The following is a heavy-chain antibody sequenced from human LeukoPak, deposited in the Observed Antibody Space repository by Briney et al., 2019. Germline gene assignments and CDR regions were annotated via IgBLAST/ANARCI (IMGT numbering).Heavy chain of an antibody. Sequence: GGSLRLSCAASGFTFSSYSMNWVRQAPGKGLEWVSYISSSSSTIYYADSVKGRFIISRDNAKNSLYLQMNSLRAEDTAVYYCARIRDTAWGVDVWGQGTTVTVSS. V-gene: IGHV3-48*04. CDR1: GFTFSSYS. CDR3: ARIRDTAWGVDV. D-gene: IGHD5-18*01. J-gene: IGHJ6*02. CDR2: ISSSSSTI.